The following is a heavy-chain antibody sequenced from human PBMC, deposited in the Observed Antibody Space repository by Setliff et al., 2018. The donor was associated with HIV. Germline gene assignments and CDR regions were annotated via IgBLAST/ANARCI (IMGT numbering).Heavy chain of an antibody. CDR3: ASSWSRVPYYGLDV. D-gene: IGHD6-13*01. CDR1: GYTFTSYY. J-gene: IGHJ6*02. CDR2: INPHGGST. Sequence: ASVKVSCKASGYTFTSYYMHWVRQAPGQGLEWMGIINPHGGSTNYAQKFQGRVTMTRDTSTSTVYMELSSLRSDDTAVYYCASSWSRVPYYGLDVWGQGTTVTVSS. V-gene: IGHV1-46*01.